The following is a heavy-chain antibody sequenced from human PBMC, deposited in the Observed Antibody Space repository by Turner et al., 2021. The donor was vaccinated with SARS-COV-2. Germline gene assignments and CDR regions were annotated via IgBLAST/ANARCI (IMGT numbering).Heavy chain of an antibody. J-gene: IGHJ4*02. CDR2: ISYDGNNK. CDR1: GFTFSSYG. Sequence: QVQLVESGGGEVQPGRSLRLSCSASGFTFSSYGLHWVRQAPGKGLEWVAVISYDGNNKYYADSVKGRFTISRDNSKNTLYLQMISLRAEDTAVYYCAKQLGLYSNPMYYFDYWGQGTLVTVSS. V-gene: IGHV3-30*18. CDR3: AKQLGLYSNPMYYFDY. D-gene: IGHD4-4*01.